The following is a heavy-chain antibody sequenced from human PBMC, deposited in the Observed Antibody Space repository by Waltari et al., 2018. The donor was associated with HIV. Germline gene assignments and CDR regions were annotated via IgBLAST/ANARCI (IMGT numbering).Heavy chain of an antibody. V-gene: IGHV4-4*02. CDR3: ARREIAVPGAGL. Sequence: QVQLQESGPPLVKPSGSLSGTCAVSGGSIASSNWWSGVRQPPGKGLEWIGEIFHSGSTNYNPSLKSRVTISVDKSKNHFSLKLTSVTAADTALYYCARREIAVPGAGLWGQGTLVTVST. D-gene: IGHD6-19*01. CDR1: GGSIASSNW. CDR2: IFHSGST. J-gene: IGHJ4*02.